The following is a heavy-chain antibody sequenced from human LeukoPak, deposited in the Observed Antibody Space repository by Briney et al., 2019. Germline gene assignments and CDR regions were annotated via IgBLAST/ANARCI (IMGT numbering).Heavy chain of an antibody. D-gene: IGHD6-6*01. Sequence: PSETLSLTCTVSGGSISSYYWSWIRQPPGKGLEWIGYIYYSGSTNYSPSLKSRVTISVDTSKNQFSLKLSSVTAADTAVYYCARSSLGMGSSYYFDYWGQGTLVTVSS. CDR2: IYYSGST. V-gene: IGHV4-59*01. CDR3: ARSSLGMGSSYYFDY. J-gene: IGHJ4*02. CDR1: GGSISSYY.